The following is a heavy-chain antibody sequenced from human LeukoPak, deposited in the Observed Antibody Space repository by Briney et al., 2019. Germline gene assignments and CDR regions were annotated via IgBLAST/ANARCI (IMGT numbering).Heavy chain of an antibody. D-gene: IGHD3-22*01. CDR1: GYTFTTSG. V-gene: IGHV1-18*01. J-gene: IGHJ6*04. CDR2: ISAFTGKE. Sequence: ASVKVSCKASGYTFTTSGICWVRQAPGERLERMGGISAFTGKENYAQKLQGRVTMTTETSTSTAYMELRSMRSDDTAVYFCARQHSSGYYSPLYYYGMDVWGEGATVTVSS. CDR3: ARQHSSGYYSPLYYYGMDV.